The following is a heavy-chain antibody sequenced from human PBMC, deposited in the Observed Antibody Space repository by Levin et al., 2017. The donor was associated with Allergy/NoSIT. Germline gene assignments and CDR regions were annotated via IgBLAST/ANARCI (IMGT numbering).Heavy chain of an antibody. Sequence: GESLKISCAASGLTFTNAWMSWVRQAPGKGLEWVGRIKSKADGGTADYAAPVKGRFTISRDDSKNTLYVQMNSLKTEDTAVYYCTSFASGSHYFGGQGTLVTVSS. CDR2: IKSKADGGTA. V-gene: IGHV3-15*01. J-gene: IGHJ4*02. CDR1: GLTFTNAW. CDR3: TSFASGSHYF. D-gene: IGHD3-10*01.